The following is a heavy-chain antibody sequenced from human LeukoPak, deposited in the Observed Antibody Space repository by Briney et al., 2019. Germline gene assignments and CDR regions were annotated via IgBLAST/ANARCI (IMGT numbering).Heavy chain of an antibody. CDR1: GFTFSSYA. CDR3: AKDLQGHYALDY. Sequence: GGSLRLSCAASGFTFSSYAMHWVRQAPGKGLEWMAVISYGGSNRYYADSVKGRSTISRDNSKNTLYLQMNSLRTEDTAVYYCAKDLQGHYALDYWGQGTLVTVSS. CDR2: ISYGGSNR. V-gene: IGHV3-30*04. D-gene: IGHD2-2*01. J-gene: IGHJ4*02.